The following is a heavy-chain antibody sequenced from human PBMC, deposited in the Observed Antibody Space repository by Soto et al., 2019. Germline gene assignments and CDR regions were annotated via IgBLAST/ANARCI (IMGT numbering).Heavy chain of an antibody. CDR1: GLTFNNYG. D-gene: IGHD6-13*01. Sequence: QVQLVESGGGVVQPGRSLRLSCAAPGLTFNNYGMNWVRQAPGKGLEWVAVISNDGSDKYYADSVKGRLTISRDNSRDTLYLQMNSLRAEDTAVYYCAKDQCIAASHGIDWGQGTMVTVSS. V-gene: IGHV3-30*18. CDR2: ISNDGSDK. J-gene: IGHJ3*01. CDR3: AKDQCIAASHGID.